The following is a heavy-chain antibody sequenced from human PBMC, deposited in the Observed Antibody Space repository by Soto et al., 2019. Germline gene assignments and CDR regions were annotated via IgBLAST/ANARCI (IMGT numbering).Heavy chain of an antibody. D-gene: IGHD2-15*01. Sequence: WSLNHQSPREGLEWIGYIFDSGTTHYNPSFKGRVTILGDASQSQFSLTMHSVTVADSAVYYCASKVSAAAAFAYWRRGTPVIVIS. CDR3: ASKVSAAAAFAY. V-gene: IGHV4-30-4*01. CDR2: IFDSGTT. J-gene: IGHJ4*02.